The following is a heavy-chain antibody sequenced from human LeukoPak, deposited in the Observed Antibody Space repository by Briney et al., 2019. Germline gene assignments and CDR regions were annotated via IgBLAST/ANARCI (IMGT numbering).Heavy chain of an antibody. D-gene: IGHD2-21*02. CDR2: ISWNSGSI. J-gene: IGHJ3*02. Sequence: GGSLRLSCAASGFTFVDYARHWVRQAPGKGLEGVSGISWNSGSIGYADSVKGRFTISRDNAKNSLYLQMNSLRAEDTALYYCAKDIGVVVTAFDIWGQGTMVTVSS. CDR1: GFTFVDYA. CDR3: AKDIGVVVTAFDI. V-gene: IGHV3-9*01.